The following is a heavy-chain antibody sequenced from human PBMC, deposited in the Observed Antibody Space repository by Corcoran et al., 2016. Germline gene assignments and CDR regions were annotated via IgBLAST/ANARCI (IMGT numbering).Heavy chain of an antibody. V-gene: IGHV4-39*01. CDR2: IYYSGST. D-gene: IGHD3-22*01. Sequence: QLQLQESGPGLVKPSETLSLTWTVSGGSISSSSYYWGWIRQPPGKGLEWIGSIYYSGSTYYNPSLKSRVTISVDTSKNQFSLKLSSVTAADTDVYYCARRRADYYYDSSGYYWAYWGQGTLVTVSS. J-gene: IGHJ4*02. CDR1: GGSISSSSYY. CDR3: ARRRADYYYDSSGYYWAY.